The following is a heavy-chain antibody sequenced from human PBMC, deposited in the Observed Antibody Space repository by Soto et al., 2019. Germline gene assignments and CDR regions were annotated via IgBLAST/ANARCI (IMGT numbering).Heavy chain of an antibody. CDR3: ARDLWGYCGTDCYPLDV. CDR2: MDNTGST. Sequence: QVQLQESGPGLVKPSETLSLTCTVSGGSISGYYWSWIRQPPGKGLEWIGYMDNTGSTAYNPSFKSRVTIAVDTSKNQFSLKLNSVTAADTAVYYCARDLWGYCGTDCYPLDVWGQGTTVTVSS. CDR1: GGSISGYY. D-gene: IGHD2-21*02. V-gene: IGHV4-59*01. J-gene: IGHJ6*02.